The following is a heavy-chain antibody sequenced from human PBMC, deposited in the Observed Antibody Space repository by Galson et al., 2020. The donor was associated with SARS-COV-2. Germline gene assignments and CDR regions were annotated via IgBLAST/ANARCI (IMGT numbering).Heavy chain of an antibody. V-gene: IGHV4-61*02. CDR3: ARQGVNMIVLVTVPGWYFDL. CDR2: IHPTGTT. J-gene: IGHJ2*01. CDR1: GGSISSGSYY. Sequence: SETLSLTCTVSGGSISSGSYYWSWIRQPAGKELEWIGRIHPTGTTYYNPSLKSRVTISVDTSKNQFSLRLDSVTAADTALYYCARQGVNMIVLVTVPGWYFDLWGRGTLVTVSS. D-gene: IGHD3-22*01.